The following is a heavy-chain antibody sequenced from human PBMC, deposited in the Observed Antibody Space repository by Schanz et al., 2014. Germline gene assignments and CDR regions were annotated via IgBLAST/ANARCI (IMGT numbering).Heavy chain of an antibody. V-gene: IGHV1-3*01. CDR2: INVGNGNM. Sequence: QGQLVQSGAEVKKPGASVKVSCKASGYTFISYGIKWVRQAPGQGLEWMGWINVGNGNMKYSQKLQGRVTITRDTSASTAYMELTSLKSEDTAVHYCARGRGFYDYWGQGTLVTGSS. CDR3: ARGRGFYDY. D-gene: IGHD3-10*01. CDR1: GYTFISYG. J-gene: IGHJ4*02.